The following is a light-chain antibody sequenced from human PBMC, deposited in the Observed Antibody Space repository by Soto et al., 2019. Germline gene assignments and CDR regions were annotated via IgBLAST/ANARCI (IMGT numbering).Light chain of an antibody. CDR2: DTF. J-gene: IGKJ5*01. V-gene: IGKV3D-20*02. CDR3: QQRYNWPPT. CDR1: QSVTSNY. Sequence: EIVLTQSPGTLSLSPGERATLSCRASQSVTSNYVAWYQQRPGQAPRLLIYDTFDRATGIPARFSGSGSGTDFTLTISSLEPEDFAVYYCQQRYNWPPTFGQGTRLEIK.